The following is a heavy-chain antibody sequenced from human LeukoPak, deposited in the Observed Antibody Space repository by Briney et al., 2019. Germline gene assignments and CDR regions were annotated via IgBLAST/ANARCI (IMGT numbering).Heavy chain of an antibody. Sequence: PGGSLRLSCAASEFTFRSYSMHWVRQAPGKGLEWVSYISTSSTYIYYADSVKGRFTISRDNAKNSLYLHMNSLRAEDTAVYYCARDASGSSIGLIDFWGQGTLVTISS. CDR2: ISTSSTYI. J-gene: IGHJ4*02. CDR3: ARDASGSSIGLIDF. CDR1: EFTFRSYS. V-gene: IGHV3-21*01. D-gene: IGHD1-26*01.